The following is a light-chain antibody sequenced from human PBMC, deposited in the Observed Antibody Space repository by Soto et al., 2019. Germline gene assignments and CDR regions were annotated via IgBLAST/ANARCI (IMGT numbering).Light chain of an antibody. V-gene: IGKV3-20*01. CDR3: QQYGSSPPRT. Sequence: EIVLTQSPGTLSLSPGERATLFCRASQSVSASYLAWYQQKPGQAPRLLIYDASSRATGIPDRFSGSGSGTDFTLTISRLEPEDFAVYYCQQYGSSPPRTFGQGTKVEIK. CDR2: DAS. CDR1: QSVSASY. J-gene: IGKJ1*01.